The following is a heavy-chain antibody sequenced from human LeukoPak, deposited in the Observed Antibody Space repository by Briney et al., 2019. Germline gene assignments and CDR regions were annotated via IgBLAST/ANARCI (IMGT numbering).Heavy chain of an antibody. J-gene: IGHJ6*02. CDR2: FDPEDGET. V-gene: IGHV1-24*01. CDR1: GYTLTELS. CDR3: ATCGSPEVFRHYYGMDV. Sequence: GASVKVSCKVSGYTLTELSMHWVRQAPGKGLEWMGGFDPEDGETIYAQKFQGRVTMTEDTSTDTAYMELSSLRSEDTAVYYCATCGSPEVFRHYYGMDVWGQGTTITVSS. D-gene: IGHD1-26*01.